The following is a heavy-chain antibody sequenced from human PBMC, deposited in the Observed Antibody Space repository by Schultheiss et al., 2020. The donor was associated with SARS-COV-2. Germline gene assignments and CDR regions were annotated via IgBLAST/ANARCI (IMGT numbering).Heavy chain of an antibody. D-gene: IGHD6-13*01. J-gene: IGHJ5*02. CDR3: ARDMGSSWYFSRNWFDP. CDR1: GGSVSSGSYY. CDR2: IYYSGST. Sequence: SETLSLTCTVSGGSVSSGSYYWSWIRQPPGKGLEWIGYIYYSGSTYYNPSLKSRVTISVDTSKNQFSLKLSSVTAADTAVYYCARDMGSSWYFSRNWFDPWGQGTLVTVSS. V-gene: IGHV4-61*01.